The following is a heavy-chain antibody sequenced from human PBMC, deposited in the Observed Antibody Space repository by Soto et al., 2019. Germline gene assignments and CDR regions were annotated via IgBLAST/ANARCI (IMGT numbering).Heavy chain of an antibody. CDR3: ARMATFGSLKWFDP. Sequence: VASVKVSCKASGYSFTNNDVTWVRQATGQGLEWMGWMNPGSGDTGYAQKFQGRVTMTRDISIATAYMELSSLRSDDTAIYYCARMATFGSLKWFDPWGQGTMVTVYS. J-gene: IGHJ5*02. V-gene: IGHV1-8*01. D-gene: IGHD3-16*01. CDR1: GYSFTNND. CDR2: MNPGSGDT.